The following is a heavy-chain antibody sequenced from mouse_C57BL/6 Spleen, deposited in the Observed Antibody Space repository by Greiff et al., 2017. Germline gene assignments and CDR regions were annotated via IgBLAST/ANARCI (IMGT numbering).Heavy chain of an antibody. CDR3: AREAFITTVVAEAY. CDR2: ISYDGSN. V-gene: IGHV3-6*01. Sequence: EVQLQESGPGLVKPSQSLSLTCSVTGYSITSGYYWNWIRQFPGNKLEWMGYISYDGSNNYNPSLKNRISITRDTSKNQFFLKLNSVTTEDTATYYCAREAFITTVVAEAYWGQGTLVTVSA. CDR1: GYSITSGYY. J-gene: IGHJ3*01. D-gene: IGHD1-1*01.